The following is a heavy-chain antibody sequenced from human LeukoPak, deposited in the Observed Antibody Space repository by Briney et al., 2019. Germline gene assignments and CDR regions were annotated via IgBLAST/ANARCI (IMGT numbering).Heavy chain of an antibody. CDR3: ARDRWHSSGWYTGEFDY. D-gene: IGHD6-19*01. Sequence: PGGSLTLSCAASGLTYSSYSMNWVRQAPGKGLEWVSSISRSSSYKYYADSVKGRFTISRDNAKNSLYLQMNSLRAEDTAVYYCARDRWHSSGWYTGEFDYWGQGTLVTVSS. V-gene: IGHV3-21*01. J-gene: IGHJ4*02. CDR2: ISRSSSYK. CDR1: GLTYSSYS.